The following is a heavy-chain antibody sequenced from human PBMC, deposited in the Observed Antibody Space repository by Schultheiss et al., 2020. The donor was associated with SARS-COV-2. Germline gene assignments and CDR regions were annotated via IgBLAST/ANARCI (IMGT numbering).Heavy chain of an antibody. CDR2: IYYSGST. CDR3: ARGGLSYGMDV. CDR1: GGSISSYY. V-gene: IGHV4-59*08. J-gene: IGHJ6*02. Sequence: SQTLSLTCTVSGGSISSYYWSWIRQPPGKGLEWIGYIYYSGSTNYNPSLQSRLTISVDTSKNQFSLKLSSVTAADTAVYYCARGGLSYGMDVWGQGTTVTVSS. D-gene: IGHD3-16*01.